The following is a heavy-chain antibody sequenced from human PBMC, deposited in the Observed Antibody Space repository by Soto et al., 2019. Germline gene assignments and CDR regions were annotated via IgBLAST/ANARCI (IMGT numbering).Heavy chain of an antibody. Sequence: QVQLVQSGAEVKKPGASVKVSCKASGYTFSNYLLHWVRQAPGQGLEWMGWINAGNGHTKYSQKFQGRVTFTRDTSATTAYIELSRLRSEDTAVYYCASHAYGSGSYYWGQGTLVTVSS. CDR2: INAGNGHT. V-gene: IGHV1-3*01. J-gene: IGHJ4*02. CDR3: ASHAYGSGSYY. CDR1: GYTFSNYL. D-gene: IGHD3-10*01.